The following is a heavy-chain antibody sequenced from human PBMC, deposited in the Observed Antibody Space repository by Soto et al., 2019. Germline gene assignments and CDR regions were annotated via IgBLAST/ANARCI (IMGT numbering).Heavy chain of an antibody. D-gene: IGHD3-10*01. Sequence: SETLSLTCTVSGGSIISYYWSWIRQPPGKGLEWIGYIYYSGSTNYNPSLKSRVTISVDTSKNQFSLKLSSVTAADTAVYYCARVVGVIEDWFDPWGQGTLVTVSS. CDR1: GGSIISYY. J-gene: IGHJ5*02. V-gene: IGHV4-59*01. CDR3: ARVVGVIEDWFDP. CDR2: IYYSGST.